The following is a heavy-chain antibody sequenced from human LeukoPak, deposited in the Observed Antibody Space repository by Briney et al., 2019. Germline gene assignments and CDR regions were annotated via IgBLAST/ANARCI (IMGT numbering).Heavy chain of an antibody. V-gene: IGHV4-59*08. J-gene: IGHJ4*02. CDR3: ARHRPGPYDY. Sequence: SETLSLTCTVSGGSISSYYWSWIRQPPRKALEWIGYIYYSGSTNYNPSLNSRLTISVGTSKNQFSLKLSSVTAADTAVYYCARHRPGPYDYWGQGTLVTVSS. CDR1: GGSISSYY. CDR2: IYYSGST.